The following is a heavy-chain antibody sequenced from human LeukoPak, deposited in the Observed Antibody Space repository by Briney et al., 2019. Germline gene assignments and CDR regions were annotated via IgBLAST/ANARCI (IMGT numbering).Heavy chain of an antibody. Sequence: SETLSLTCTVSGGSISSHYWSWVRQTPGKGLEWIGHIYHSGNTKYNSALKGRVTISDDASKNQFSLRLSSVTAADTAVYFCARGYDFWRGVMSDAFDIWGRGTKVTVSS. V-gene: IGHV4-59*11. CDR2: IYHSGNT. CDR1: GGSISSHY. CDR3: ARGYDFWRGVMSDAFDI. J-gene: IGHJ3*02. D-gene: IGHD3-3*01.